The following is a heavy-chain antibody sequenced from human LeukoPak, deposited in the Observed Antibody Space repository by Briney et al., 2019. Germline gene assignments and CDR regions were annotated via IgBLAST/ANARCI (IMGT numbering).Heavy chain of an antibody. CDR2: IKQDGSDK. D-gene: IGHD1-1*01. CDR1: GFTFSSYW. J-gene: IGHJ4*02. Sequence: GGSLRLSCAASGFTFSSYWMSWVRQAPGKGLEWVANIKQDGSDKNYVDSVKGRFTISKDNAKNLLSLEMNGLRAEDSAVYYCATYKNQLRTVYFDYWGQGTLVTVSS. V-gene: IGHV3-7*02. CDR3: ATYKNQLRTVYFDY.